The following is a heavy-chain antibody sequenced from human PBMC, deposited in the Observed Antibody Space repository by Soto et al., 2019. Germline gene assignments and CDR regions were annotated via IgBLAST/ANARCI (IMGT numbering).Heavy chain of an antibody. D-gene: IGHD3-3*01. V-gene: IGHV3-23*01. J-gene: IGHJ4*02. Sequence: GGSLRLSCAASGFTFSTNAMSWVRQAPGMGLEFVSLISGSGNTIYYADSVKGRFTISRDNSKNTVSLQMNSLRAEDTAVYYCAKVGYDTYGYYLRSLDYWGQGTLVTVSS. CDR1: GFTFSTNA. CDR3: AKVGYDTYGYYLRSLDY. CDR2: ISGSGNTI.